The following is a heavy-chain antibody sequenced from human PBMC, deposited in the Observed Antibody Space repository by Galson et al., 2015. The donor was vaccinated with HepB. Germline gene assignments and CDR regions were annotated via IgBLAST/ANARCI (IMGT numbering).Heavy chain of an antibody. Sequence: QSGAEVTKPGASVKVSCKASGYTFTSYGISWVRQAPGQGLEWMGWISAYNGNTNYAQKLQGRVTMTTDTSTSTAYMELRSLRSDDTAVYYCARRIAVAGTDEYYFDYWGQGTLVTVSS. V-gene: IGHV1-18*01. CDR1: GYTFTSYG. J-gene: IGHJ4*02. CDR3: ARRIAVAGTDEYYFDY. D-gene: IGHD6-19*01. CDR2: ISAYNGNT.